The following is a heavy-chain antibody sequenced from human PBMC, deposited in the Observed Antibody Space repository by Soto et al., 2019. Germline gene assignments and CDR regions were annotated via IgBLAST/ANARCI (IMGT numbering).Heavy chain of an antibody. Sequence: QVQLVESGGGVVQPGRSLRLSCAASGFTFSSYGMHWVRQAPGKGLEWVAVISYDGENKYYADSVKGRFTISRDNSNRTLXLQMNSLRAEDTAVYYCAKDYLQWLLARYYYGMDVWGHGTTVTVSS. CDR2: ISYDGENK. J-gene: IGHJ6*02. D-gene: IGHD6-19*01. V-gene: IGHV3-30*18. CDR1: GFTFSSYG. CDR3: AKDYLQWLLARYYYGMDV.